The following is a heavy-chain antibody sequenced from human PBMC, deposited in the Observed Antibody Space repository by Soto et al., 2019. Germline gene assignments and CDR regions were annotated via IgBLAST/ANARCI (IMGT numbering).Heavy chain of an antibody. CDR2: MNPNSGNT. Sequence: ASVKVSCKASGGTYSIYAIIWVRQATGQGLEWMGWMNPNSGNTGYAQNFQGRVTMTRNISISTAYMELSSLRSEDTAVYYCARVARVTIFGVSINWFHPWGQGPLVTVSS. CDR1: GGTYSIYA. CDR3: ARVARVTIFGVSINWFHP. D-gene: IGHD3-3*01. J-gene: IGHJ5*02. V-gene: IGHV1-8*02.